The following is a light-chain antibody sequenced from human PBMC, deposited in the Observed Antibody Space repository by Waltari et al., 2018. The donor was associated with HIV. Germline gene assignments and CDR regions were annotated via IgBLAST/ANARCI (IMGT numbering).Light chain of an antibody. Sequence: SYDLTQPASVSVSPGQTVNITCSGRNLADHYTSWYQQKPGQSPVLVIYRHTERPSRIPERFSGAISGNTATLTISGTQTIDEADYYCQTWDSGTGVFGGGTKLTVL. V-gene: IGLV3-1*01. CDR3: QTWDSGTGV. J-gene: IGLJ3*02. CDR1: NLADHY. CDR2: RHT.